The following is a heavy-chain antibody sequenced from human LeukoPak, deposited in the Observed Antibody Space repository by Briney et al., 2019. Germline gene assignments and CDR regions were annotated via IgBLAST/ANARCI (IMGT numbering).Heavy chain of an antibody. V-gene: IGHV4-61*01. CDR3: ARGIVVVPAAIFAFDI. D-gene: IGHD2-2*01. CDR1: GGSVSSCSYY. Sequence: SETVSLTCTVSGGSVSSCSYYWSWIRQPPGKGLEWIGYIYYSGSTNYNPSLKSRVTISVDTSKNQFSLKLSSVTAADTAVYYCARGIVVVPAAIFAFDIWGQGTMVTVSS. CDR2: IYYSGST. J-gene: IGHJ3*02.